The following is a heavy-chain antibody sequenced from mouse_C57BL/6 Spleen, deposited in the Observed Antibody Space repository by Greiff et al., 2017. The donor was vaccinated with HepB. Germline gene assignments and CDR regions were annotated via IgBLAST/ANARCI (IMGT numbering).Heavy chain of an antibody. D-gene: IGHD2-4*01. J-gene: IGHJ4*01. CDR2: IYPGDGDT. CDR1: GYAFSSSW. Sequence: QVQLQQSGPELVKPGASVKISCKASGYAFSSSWMNWVKQRPGKGLEWIGRIYPGDGDTNYNGKFKGKATLTADKSSSTAYMQISSLTSEDSAVYFCARSDYGSAMDYWGQGTSVTVSS. CDR3: ARSDYGSAMDY. V-gene: IGHV1-82*01.